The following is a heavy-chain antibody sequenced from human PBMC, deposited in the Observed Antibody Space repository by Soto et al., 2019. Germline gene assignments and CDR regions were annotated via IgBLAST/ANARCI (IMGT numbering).Heavy chain of an antibody. CDR2: INPNSGGT. Sequence: GASVKVSCEASGYTFTGYYMHWVRQAPGQGLEWMGWINPNSGGTNYAQKFQGWVTMTRDTSISTAYMELSRLRSDDTAVYYCARGRRHYYDSSGYYSADYYYYGMDVWGQGTTVTVSS. D-gene: IGHD3-22*01. J-gene: IGHJ6*02. V-gene: IGHV1-2*04. CDR1: GYTFTGYY. CDR3: ARGRRHYYDSSGYYSADYYYYGMDV.